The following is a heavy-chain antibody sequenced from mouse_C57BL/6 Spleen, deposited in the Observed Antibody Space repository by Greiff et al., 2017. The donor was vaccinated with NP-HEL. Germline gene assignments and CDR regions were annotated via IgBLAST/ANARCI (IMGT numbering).Heavy chain of an antibody. Sequence: QVQLQQPGAELVKPGASVKMSCKASGYTFTSYWITWVKQRPGQGLEWIGDIYPGSGSTNYNEKFKSKATLTVDTSSSTAYMQLSSLTSEDSAVYYCASADDGYPSIAMDYWGQGTSVTVSS. CDR3: ASADDGYPSIAMDY. J-gene: IGHJ4*01. CDR1: GYTFTSYW. CDR2: IYPGSGST. D-gene: IGHD2-3*01. V-gene: IGHV1-55*01.